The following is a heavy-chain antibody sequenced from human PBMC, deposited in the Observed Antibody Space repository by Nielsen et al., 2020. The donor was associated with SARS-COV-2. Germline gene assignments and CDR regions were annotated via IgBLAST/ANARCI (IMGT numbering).Heavy chain of an antibody. Sequence: GESLKISCAASGFTFSSYAMSWVRQAPGKGLEWVSAISGSGGSTYYADSVKGRFTISRDNSKNTLYLQMNSLRAEDTAVYYCAKDKGDIAVAENFDYWGQGTLVTVSS. J-gene: IGHJ4*02. D-gene: IGHD6-19*01. CDR3: AKDKGDIAVAENFDY. CDR1: GFTFSSYA. V-gene: IGHV3-23*01. CDR2: ISGSGGST.